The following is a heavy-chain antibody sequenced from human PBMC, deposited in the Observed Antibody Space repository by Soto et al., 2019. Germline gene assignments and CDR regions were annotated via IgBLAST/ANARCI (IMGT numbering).Heavy chain of an antibody. Sequence: GDSLKNFGKGSGCGITSYSIGWVRLMPGKGLEWMGIIYPGDSDTRYSPSFQGQVTISADKSISTAYLQWSSLKASDTAMYYCARLAVAAAGTSNYYSYGMDVWGQGTTVTVSS. D-gene: IGHD6-13*01. CDR1: GCGITSYS. J-gene: IGHJ6*02. CDR3: ARLAVAAAGTSNYYSYGMDV. V-gene: IGHV5-51*01. CDR2: IYPGDSDT.